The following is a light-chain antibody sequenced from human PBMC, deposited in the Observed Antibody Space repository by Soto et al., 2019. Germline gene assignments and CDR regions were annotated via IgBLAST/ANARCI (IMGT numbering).Light chain of an antibody. J-gene: IGKJ3*01. Sequence: DIQLTQSPSFLSASVGDRVTITCRASQGISSYLARYQQKPGKAPKLLIYAASTLQSGVPSRLSGSGSGTEFTLTISSLQPQDFATYYCQQLNSYPLFGPGTKVDIK. CDR2: AAS. CDR3: QQLNSYPL. V-gene: IGKV1-9*01. CDR1: QGISSY.